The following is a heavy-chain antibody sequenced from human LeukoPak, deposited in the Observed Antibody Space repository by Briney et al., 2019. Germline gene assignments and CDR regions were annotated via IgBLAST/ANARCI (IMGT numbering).Heavy chain of an antibody. J-gene: IGHJ5*02. CDR1: GGSISSYY. Sequence: SETLSLTCTVSGGSISSYYWSWIRQPAGKGLEWIGRIYTSGSTNYNPSLKSRVTMSVDTSKNQFSLKLSSVTAADTAVYYCAXXXXXXXXELSRENNWFDPWGQGTLVTVSS. CDR2: IYTSGST. D-gene: IGHD3-16*02. V-gene: IGHV4-4*07. CDR3: AXXXXXXXXELSRENNWFDP.